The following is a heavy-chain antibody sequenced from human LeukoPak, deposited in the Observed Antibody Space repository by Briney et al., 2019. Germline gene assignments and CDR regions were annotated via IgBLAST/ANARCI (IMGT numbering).Heavy chain of an antibody. CDR1: DGSINSYY. J-gene: IGHJ6*02. D-gene: IGHD1-26*01. V-gene: IGHV4-59*01. CDR2: IYYNGNT. CDR3: ARGRSNYYGMDV. Sequence: SETLSLTCSVSDGSINSYYWNWIRRPPGKGLEWIGYIYYNGNTNYNPSLKSRVTMSVDTSKNLFSLKVSSVTAADTAVYYCARGRSNYYGMDVWAKGPRSPSP.